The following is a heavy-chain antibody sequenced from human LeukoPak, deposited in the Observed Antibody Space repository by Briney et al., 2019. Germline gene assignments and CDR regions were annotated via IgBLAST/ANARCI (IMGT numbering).Heavy chain of an antibody. V-gene: IGHV3-48*01. CDR2: ISSSSSTI. J-gene: IGHJ4*02. Sequence: GGSLRISCAASGFTFSSYSMNWVRQAPGKGLEWVSYISSSSSTIYYADSVKGRFTISRDNAKNSLYLQMNSLRAEDTAVYYCARDSGYYYDSSGDWGQGTLVTVSS. D-gene: IGHD3-22*01. CDR3: ARDSGYYYDSSGD. CDR1: GFTFSSYS.